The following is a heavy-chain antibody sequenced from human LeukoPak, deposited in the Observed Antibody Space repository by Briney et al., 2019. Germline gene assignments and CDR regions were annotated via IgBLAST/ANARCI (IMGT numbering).Heavy chain of an antibody. V-gene: IGHV4-59*01. CDR1: GGSISSYY. CDR3: ARIPSMVRGVIVAFDI. J-gene: IGHJ3*02. CDR2: IYYSGST. D-gene: IGHD3-10*01. Sequence: PSETLSLTCTVSGGSISSYYWSWIRQPPGKGLEGIGYIYYSGSTNYNPSLKSRVTISVDTSKNQFSLKLSSVTAADTAVYYCARIPSMVRGVIVAFDIWGQGTMVTVSS.